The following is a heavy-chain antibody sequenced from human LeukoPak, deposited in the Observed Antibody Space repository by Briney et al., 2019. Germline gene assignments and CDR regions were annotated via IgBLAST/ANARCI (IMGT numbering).Heavy chain of an antibody. CDR3: ARDRIMTTVTTGGY. J-gene: IGHJ4*02. D-gene: IGHD4-17*01. V-gene: IGHV1-2*06. Sequence: GASVKVSCKASGYTFTGYHMHWVRQAPGQGLEWMGRINPNSGDTNYAQNFQGRVTMTRDTSISTAYMELSRLRSEDTAAYYCARDRIMTTVTTGGYWGQGTLVTVSS. CDR2: INPNSGDT. CDR1: GYTFTGYH.